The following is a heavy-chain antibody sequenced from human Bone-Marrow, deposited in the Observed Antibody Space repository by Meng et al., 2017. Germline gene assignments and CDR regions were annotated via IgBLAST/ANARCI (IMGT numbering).Heavy chain of an antibody. D-gene: IGHD6-19*01. Sequence: QVQLQESGPGLVKRSGTLSHTCVVSGGSISSSNWWSWVRQPPGKGLEWIGEIYHSGSTNYNPSLKSRVTISVDKSKNQFPLKLSSVTAADTAVYYCASFPPPGKQWLVTDYWGQGTLVTVSS. CDR1: GGSISSSNW. J-gene: IGHJ4*02. CDR2: IYHSGST. CDR3: ASFPPPGKQWLVTDY. V-gene: IGHV4-4*02.